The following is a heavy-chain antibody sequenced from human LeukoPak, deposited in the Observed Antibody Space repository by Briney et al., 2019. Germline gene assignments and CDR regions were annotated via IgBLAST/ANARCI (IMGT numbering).Heavy chain of an antibody. CDR3: ARGPPYIVVVTAIGFFDY. D-gene: IGHD2-21*02. J-gene: IGHJ4*02. Sequence: NSSETLSLTCTVSGGSVSSSSYYWGWIRQPPGKGLEWIGYIYHSGSTYYNPSLKSRVTISVDRSKNQFSLKLSSVTAADTAVYYCARGPPYIVVVTAIGFFDYWGQGTLVTVSS. V-gene: IGHV4-30-2*01. CDR1: GGSVSSSSYY. CDR2: IYHSGST.